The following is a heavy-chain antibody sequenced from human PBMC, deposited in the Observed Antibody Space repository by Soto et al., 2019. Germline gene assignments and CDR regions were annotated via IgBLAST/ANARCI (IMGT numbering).Heavy chain of an antibody. V-gene: IGHV3-30*18. J-gene: IGHJ4*02. D-gene: IGHD5-12*01. Sequence: GGSLRLSCAASEFTFSSLGMHLVRQALGKGLEWVAVASPDGAVNFYADAVKGRFTISRDNSKNTLFLQMESLRVEDSALYYCAKERSFYSGYDYWGPGTLVTVSS. CDR2: ASPDGAVN. CDR1: EFTFSSLG. CDR3: AKERSFYSGYDY.